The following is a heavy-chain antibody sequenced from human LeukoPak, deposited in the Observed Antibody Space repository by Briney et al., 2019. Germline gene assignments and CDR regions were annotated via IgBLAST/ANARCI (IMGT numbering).Heavy chain of an antibody. V-gene: IGHV4-34*01. CDR3: ARGPSKGYTISEVIGMDV. D-gene: IGHD3-3*01. Sequence: SETLSLTCAVCGGSFSGYYWSWIRQPPGKGLEWIGEINHSGSTNYNPSLKSRVTISVDTSKNQFSLKLSSVTAADTAVYYCARGPSKGYTISEVIGMDVWGQGTTVTVSS. CDR1: GGSFSGYY. J-gene: IGHJ6*02. CDR2: INHSGST.